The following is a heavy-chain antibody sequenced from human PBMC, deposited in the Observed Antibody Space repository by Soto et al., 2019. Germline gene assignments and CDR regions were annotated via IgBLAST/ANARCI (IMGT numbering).Heavy chain of an antibody. CDR1: GLTFRSYW. CDR3: VRDMQLWRLDS. V-gene: IGHV3-74*03. J-gene: IGHJ4*02. D-gene: IGHD2-21*01. Sequence: EVQLVESGGGLVQPGESLRLSCAASGLTFRSYWMHWVRQAPGKGLVWVSRINTDGSVAMYVDSVKGRFTISRDNAKNTLYLHMITLRAEATAGYYCVRDMQLWRLDSWGQGPLVTVSS. CDR2: INTDGSVA.